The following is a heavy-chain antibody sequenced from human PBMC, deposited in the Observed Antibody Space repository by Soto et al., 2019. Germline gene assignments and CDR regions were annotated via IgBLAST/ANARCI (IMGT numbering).Heavy chain of an antibody. Sequence: EVQLLESGGGLEQPGGYRRLSCAASGFTFSNYAMTWVRQAPGKGLEWVSAISASGASTSYAYSVKGRFTISRDNSKNTLFLQMNSLRADDTAVYFCAKKTGGSYPFDCWGQGTLVTVSS. J-gene: IGHJ4*02. CDR2: ISASGAST. CDR3: AKKTGGSYPFDC. CDR1: GFTFSNYA. V-gene: IGHV3-23*01. D-gene: IGHD2-8*02.